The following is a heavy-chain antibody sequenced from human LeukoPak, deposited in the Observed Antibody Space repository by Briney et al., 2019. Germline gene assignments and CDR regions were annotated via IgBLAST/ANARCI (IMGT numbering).Heavy chain of an antibody. J-gene: IGHJ3*02. D-gene: IGHD5-12*01. CDR2: ISYDARNK. CDR1: GFTFTAFA. Sequence: SGRSLRLSCAASGFTFTAFAMHWVRQAPGKGLEWVAAISYDARNKCYAVSVRGRFTISRDNSRNTLFLQLNSLKVEDTAVYFCTRGTTDIVADVSDAFDIWGQGSVVTVSS. CDR3: TRGTTDIVADVSDAFDI. V-gene: IGHV3-30*04.